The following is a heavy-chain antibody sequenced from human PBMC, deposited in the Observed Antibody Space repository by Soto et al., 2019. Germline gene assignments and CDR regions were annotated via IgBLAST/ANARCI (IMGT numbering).Heavy chain of an antibody. CDR1: GFTFSSYS. Sequence: PGGSLRLSCAASGFTFSSYSMNWVRQAPGKGLEWVSSISSSSSYIYYADSVKGRFTISRDNAKNSLYLQMNSLRAEETAVYYCARVRLTNWNGRDAFDIWGQGTMVTVSS. J-gene: IGHJ3*02. CDR2: ISSSSSYI. V-gene: IGHV3-21*01. CDR3: ARVRLTNWNGRDAFDI. D-gene: IGHD1-20*01.